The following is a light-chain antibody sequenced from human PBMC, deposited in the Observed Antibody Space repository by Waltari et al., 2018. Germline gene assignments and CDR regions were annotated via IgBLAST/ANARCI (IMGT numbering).Light chain of an antibody. Sequence: DIVMNQTPLSLPITPGEPASISCRSSQSLLHSNGNTYLHWYLQKPGQSPQLLIYGGSNRASGVPDRFSGSGSGTDFTLKISKVEAEDVGVYYCVQAIAFPWTFGQGTKVEIK. V-gene: IGKV2-40*01. CDR2: GGS. CDR1: QSLLHSNGNTY. J-gene: IGKJ1*01. CDR3: VQAIAFPWT.